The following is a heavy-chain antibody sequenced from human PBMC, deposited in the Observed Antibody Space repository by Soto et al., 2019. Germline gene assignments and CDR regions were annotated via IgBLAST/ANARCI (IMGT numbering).Heavy chain of an antibody. D-gene: IGHD2-2*01. J-gene: IGHJ4*02. V-gene: IGHV4-30-2*01. CDR2: IYHSGST. CDR1: GGSISSGGYS. CDR3: ARGGIVVVPAAMRSWNY. Sequence: SETLSLTCAVSGGSISSGGYSWNWIRQPPGKGLEWIGYIYHSGSTLYNPSLKSRVTISVDTSKNQFSLKLSSVTAADTAVYYCARGGIVVVPAAMRSWNYWGQGTLVTVSS.